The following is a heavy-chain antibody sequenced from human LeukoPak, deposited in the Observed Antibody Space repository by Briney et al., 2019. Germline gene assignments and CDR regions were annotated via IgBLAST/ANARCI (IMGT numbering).Heavy chain of an antibody. CDR1: GYTFTSYG. CDR3: ARDRYYNDSSGYILSWYFDL. D-gene: IGHD3-22*01. V-gene: IGHV1-18*01. Sequence: ASVKVSCKASGYTFTSYGISWVRQAPGQGLEWMGWISAYNGNTNYAQKLQGRVTMTTDTSTSTAYMELRSLRSDDTAVYYCARDRYYNDSSGYILSWYFDLWGRGTLVTVSS. CDR2: ISAYNGNT. J-gene: IGHJ2*01.